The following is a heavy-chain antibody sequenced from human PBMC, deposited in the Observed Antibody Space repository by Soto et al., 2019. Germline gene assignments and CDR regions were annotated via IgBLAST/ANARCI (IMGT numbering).Heavy chain of an antibody. D-gene: IGHD3-9*01. CDR3: AKVSILTESYHYYAMDV. CDR2: ISRDGGAT. Sequence: VQLVESGRGLIQPGGALRLSCAASGFTFSAYAMSWVRQAPGKGLEWVSGISRDGGATDYADSVKGRLTISRDNAKNTLFLQMNSLRAEDTAIYYCAKVSILTESYHYYAMDVWGQGTTVTVSS. CDR1: GFTFSAYA. J-gene: IGHJ6*02. V-gene: IGHV3-23*04.